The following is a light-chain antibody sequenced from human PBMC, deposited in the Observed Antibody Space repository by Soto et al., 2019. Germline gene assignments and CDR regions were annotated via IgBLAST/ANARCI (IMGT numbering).Light chain of an antibody. Sequence: QSVLSQPACVSVSPGQSITISCTGTSSDVGGFEYVSWYQHQPGKAPKLIIYDVTKRPSGVSNRFSGSKSGNTASLTISGIQAEDEGDYYCGSITRSSTSVFGTGTKVTVL. CDR1: SSDVGGFEY. V-gene: IGLV2-14*01. J-gene: IGLJ1*01. CDR3: GSITRSSTSV. CDR2: DVT.